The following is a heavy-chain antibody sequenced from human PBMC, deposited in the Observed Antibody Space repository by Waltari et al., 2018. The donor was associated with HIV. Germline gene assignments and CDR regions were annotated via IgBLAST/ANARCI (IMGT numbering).Heavy chain of an antibody. CDR2: MNPNSGNT. V-gene: IGHV1-8*01. CDR3: ARGIRRYCYWFDP. CDR1: GYTFTSLE. J-gene: IGHJ5*02. Sequence: QVQLVTSGDEVKKPGASLKVSCTVSGYTFTSLEIKWVRQATGQGLEWMGWMNPNSGNTGYAQKFQGRVTMTRNTSISTAYMELSSLRSEDTAVYYCARGIRRYCYWFDPWGQGTLVTVSS. D-gene: IGHD2-21*02.